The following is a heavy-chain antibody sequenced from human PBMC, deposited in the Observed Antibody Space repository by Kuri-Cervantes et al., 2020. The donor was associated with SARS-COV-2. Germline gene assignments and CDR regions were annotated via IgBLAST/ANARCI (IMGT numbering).Heavy chain of an antibody. J-gene: IGHJ4*02. CDR1: GFSFSSFG. CDR2: ILSKAYGGTT. Sequence: SLMLSWASSGFSFSSFGIHWVRQAPGKGLEWVGIILSKAYGGTTEYAASVKGRFTISRDDSKSIAYLQMNRLKTEHTAVYYCTGGSYYFNYWGQGTLVTVSS. V-gene: IGHV3-49*04. CDR3: TGGSYYFNY. D-gene: IGHD1-26*01.